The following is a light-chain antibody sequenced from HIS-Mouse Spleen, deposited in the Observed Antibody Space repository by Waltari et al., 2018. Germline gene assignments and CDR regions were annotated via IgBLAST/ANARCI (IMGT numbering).Light chain of an antibody. CDR3: QQLNSYPPT. CDR2: AAS. Sequence: DIQLTQSPSFLSASVGDRVTITCRDSQGISSYLAWYQQKPGKAPKLRIYAASTLQSGVPSRFSGSGSGTEFTLTISSLQPEDFATYYCQQLNSYPPTFGQGTKVEIK. V-gene: IGKV1-9*01. CDR1: QGISSY. J-gene: IGKJ1*01.